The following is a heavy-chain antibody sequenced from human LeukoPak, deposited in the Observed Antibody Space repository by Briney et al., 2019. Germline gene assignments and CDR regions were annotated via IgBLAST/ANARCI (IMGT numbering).Heavy chain of an antibody. Sequence: PSETLSLTCTVSGGSISSSSYYWGWIRQPPGKGLEWIGSIYYSGSTYYNPSLKSRVTISVDTSKNQFSLKLSPVTAADTAVYYCARGSVTKGMDVWGKGTTVTVSS. CDR1: GGSISSSSYY. CDR2: IYYSGST. D-gene: IGHD4-11*01. CDR3: ARGSVTKGMDV. V-gene: IGHV4-39*07. J-gene: IGHJ6*03.